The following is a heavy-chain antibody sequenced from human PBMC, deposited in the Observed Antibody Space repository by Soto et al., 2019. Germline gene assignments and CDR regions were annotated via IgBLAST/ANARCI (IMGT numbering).Heavy chain of an antibody. D-gene: IGHD3-3*01. CDR2: INPNSGGT. Sequence: GASVKVSCKASGYTFTGYYMHWVRQAPGQGLEWMGWINPNSGGTNYAQKFQGWVTMTRDTSTSTVYMELSSLRSEDTAVYYCARDRSGYDFWNGYYNLDYWGQGTLVTVSS. CDR1: GYTFTGYY. J-gene: IGHJ4*02. V-gene: IGHV1-2*04. CDR3: ARDRSGYDFWNGYYNLDY.